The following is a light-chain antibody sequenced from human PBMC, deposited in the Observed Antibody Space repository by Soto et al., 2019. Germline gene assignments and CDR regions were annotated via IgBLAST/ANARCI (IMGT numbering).Light chain of an antibody. J-gene: IGKJ2*01. Sequence: DIQMTQSPSSLSASVGERVTITCRTSQSISRFLNWYQQIPGKAPKLLIYAASNLQSGVPSRFSGSGSGTDFSLTISSLQPEDFATYYCQQSQSTPHNFGQGTKLDIK. CDR2: AAS. V-gene: IGKV1-39*01. CDR1: QSISRF. CDR3: QQSQSTPHN.